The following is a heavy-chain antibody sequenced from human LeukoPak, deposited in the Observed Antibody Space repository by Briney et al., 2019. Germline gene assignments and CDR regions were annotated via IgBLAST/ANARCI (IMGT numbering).Heavy chain of an antibody. Sequence: SETLSLTCTVSGGSISSSSYYWGWIRQPPGKGLEWIGSIYYSGSTYYNPSLKSRVTISVDTSKNQFSLKLSSVTAADTAVYYCARAKKRPARVIDYWGQGTLVTVSS. J-gene: IGHJ4*02. CDR2: IYYSGST. D-gene: IGHD6-6*01. V-gene: IGHV4-39*07. CDR1: GGSISSSSYY. CDR3: ARAKKRPARVIDY.